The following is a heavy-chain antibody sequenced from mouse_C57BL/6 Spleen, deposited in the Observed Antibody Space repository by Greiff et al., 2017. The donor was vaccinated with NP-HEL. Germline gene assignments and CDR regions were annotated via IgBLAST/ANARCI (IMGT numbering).Heavy chain of an antibody. Sequence: QVQLQQSGAELVKPGASVKISCKASGYAFSSYWMHWVKQRPGQGLEWIGMIHPNSGSTNYNEKFKSKATLTVDKSSSTAYMQLSSLTSEDSAVYYCASPTVVYYYAMDYWGQGTSVTVSS. CDR2: IHPNSGST. V-gene: IGHV1-64*01. CDR1: GYAFSSYW. J-gene: IGHJ4*01. D-gene: IGHD1-1*01. CDR3: ASPTVVYYYAMDY.